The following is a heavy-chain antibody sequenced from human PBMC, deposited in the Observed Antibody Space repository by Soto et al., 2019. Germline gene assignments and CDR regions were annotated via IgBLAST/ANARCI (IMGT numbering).Heavy chain of an antibody. CDR2: IKSKTDGGTT. CDR3: TTCSGVSCYVDYYGMDV. CDR1: RFTFTYAW. V-gene: IGHV3-15*01. Sequence: LSCGASRFTFTYAWMNWVRQAPGKGLEWVGRIKSKTDGGTTDYAAPVKGRITISRDDSKNTVYLQMNSLKTEDTGVYYCTTCSGVSCYVDYYGMDVLGQGTKVTAP. D-gene: IGHD2-15*01. J-gene: IGHJ6*02.